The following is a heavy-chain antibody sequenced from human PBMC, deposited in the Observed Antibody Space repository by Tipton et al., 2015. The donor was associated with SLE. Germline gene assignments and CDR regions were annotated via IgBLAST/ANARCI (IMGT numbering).Heavy chain of an antibody. J-gene: IGHJ6*02. CDR1: GGSIRNYY. Sequence: TLSLTCTVSGGSIRNYYWSWMRQPPGKGLEWIGQMYHSGSTNYSPSLESRVTITVDMSKNQFSLRLISVTAADTAVYYCARGCSSSTCEPFYFFGMDVWGQGTTVTVSS. D-gene: IGHD2-2*01. CDR3: ARGCSSSTCEPFYFFGMDV. CDR2: MYHSGST. V-gene: IGHV4-59*12.